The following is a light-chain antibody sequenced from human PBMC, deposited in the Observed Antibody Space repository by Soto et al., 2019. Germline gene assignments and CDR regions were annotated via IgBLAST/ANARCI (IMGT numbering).Light chain of an antibody. V-gene: IGKV3-11*01. CDR3: QQYDAWPLT. Sequence: EFVLTQSPATLSLSPGERATLSCRASQSVSSYLAWYQQKPDQAPRLLIYDASNRATGIPARFSGTGSGTDFTLTINNLEPEDFAVYYCQQYDAWPLTFGGGTKVDIK. J-gene: IGKJ4*01. CDR1: QSVSSY. CDR2: DAS.